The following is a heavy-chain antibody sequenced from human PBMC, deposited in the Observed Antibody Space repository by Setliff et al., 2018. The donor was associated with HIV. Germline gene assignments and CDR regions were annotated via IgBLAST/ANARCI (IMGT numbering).Heavy chain of an antibody. V-gene: IGHV3-23*01. Sequence: PGGSLRLSCAASGFTFSSYAMTWVRPAPGKGLEWGSGISGNAGSSFYADSVTGRFTISRDNSDNTLYLQMNSLRAEDTAVYYCARVDWAFVSDVWGQGTTVTVSS. J-gene: IGHJ3*01. CDR2: ISGNAGSS. CDR3: ARVDWAFVSDV. CDR1: GFTFSSYA. D-gene: IGHD3-9*01.